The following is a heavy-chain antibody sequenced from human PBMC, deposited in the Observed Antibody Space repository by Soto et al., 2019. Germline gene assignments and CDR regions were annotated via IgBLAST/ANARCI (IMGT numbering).Heavy chain of an antibody. CDR3: ARTPPDYDILTGSHTHSFDI. D-gene: IGHD3-9*01. CDR2: IIPILGIA. Sequence: QVQLVQSGAEVKKPGSSVKVSCKASGGTFSSYTISWVRQAPGQGLEWMGRIIPILGIANYAQKFQGRVTITADKSTSTAYMELSSLRSEDTAVYYCARTPPDYDILTGSHTHSFDIWGQGTMVTVSS. V-gene: IGHV1-69*02. J-gene: IGHJ3*02. CDR1: GGTFSSYT.